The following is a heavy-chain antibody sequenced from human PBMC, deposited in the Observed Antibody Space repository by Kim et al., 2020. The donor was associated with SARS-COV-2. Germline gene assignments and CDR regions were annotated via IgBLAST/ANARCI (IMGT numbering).Heavy chain of an antibody. Sequence: SETLSLTCAVYGGSFSGYYWSWIRQPPGKGLEWIGEINHSGSTNYNPSLKSRVTISVDTSKNQFSLKLSSVTAADTAVHYCARMLTMVRGVYYSHYYYGMDVWGQGTTVTVSS. V-gene: IGHV4-34*01. CDR2: INHSGST. J-gene: IGHJ6*02. D-gene: IGHD3-10*01. CDR3: ARMLTMVRGVYYSHYYYGMDV. CDR1: GGSFSGYY.